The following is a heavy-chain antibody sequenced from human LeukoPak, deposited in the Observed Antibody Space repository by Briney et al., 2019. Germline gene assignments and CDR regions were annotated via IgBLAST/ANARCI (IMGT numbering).Heavy chain of an antibody. CDR1: AFTFSSYS. Sequence: KPGGSLRLPCAASAFTFSSYSLNWVRQAPGKGLEWISSISSSSSYLYYADSVKGRFTISRDNAKNSLYLQMNSLRAEDTAMYYCARERNIAAAPDYWGQGTLVTVSS. J-gene: IGHJ4*02. CDR2: ISSSSSYL. V-gene: IGHV3-21*01. D-gene: IGHD6-13*01. CDR3: ARERNIAAAPDY.